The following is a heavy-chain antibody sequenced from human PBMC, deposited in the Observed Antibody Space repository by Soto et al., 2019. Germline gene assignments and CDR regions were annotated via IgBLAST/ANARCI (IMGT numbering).Heavy chain of an antibody. J-gene: IGHJ4*02. CDR1: GFSFITYS. CDR2: ISSSGTTM. Sequence: GGSLRLSCAASGFSFITYSMNWVRQAPGKGLEWVSYISSSGTTMYYADSVRGRFTISRDNAKNSLYLQMNSLRDEDTAVYYCARLPTVTTMDFDYWGQGTLVTVSS. CDR3: ARLPTVTTMDFDY. V-gene: IGHV3-48*02. D-gene: IGHD4-17*01.